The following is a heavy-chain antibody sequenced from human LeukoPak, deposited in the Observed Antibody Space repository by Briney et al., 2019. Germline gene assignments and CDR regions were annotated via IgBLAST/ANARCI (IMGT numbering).Heavy chain of an antibody. J-gene: IGHJ4*02. V-gene: IGHV3-20*04. D-gene: IGHD1-1*01. CDR2: INRNGGNT. CDR3: ARDHGAIALTNYLDY. Sequence: PGGSLRLSCAASGFTFDDYGMSWVRQAPGKGLGWVSNINRNGGNTDYADSVKGRFTISRDNAKNSLYLQMNSLRAEDTALYYCARDHGAIALTNYLDYWGQGTLVTVSS. CDR1: GFTFDDYG.